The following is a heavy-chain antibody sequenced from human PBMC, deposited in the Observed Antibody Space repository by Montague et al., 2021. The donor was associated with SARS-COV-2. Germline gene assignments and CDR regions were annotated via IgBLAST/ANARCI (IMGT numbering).Heavy chain of an antibody. CDR1: GGSISSSSYY. D-gene: IGHD3-3*01. CDR2: IYYSGST. Sequence: SETLSLTCTVSGGSISSSSYYWGWIRQPPGKGLEWIGSIYYSGSTYYNPSLKSRVTISVDTSKNQFSLKLSSVTAADTAVYYCARQKRRITIFGVVIPPVLPWFDPWGQGTLDTVSS. CDR3: ARQKRRITIFGVVIPPVLPWFDP. J-gene: IGHJ5*02. V-gene: IGHV4-39*01.